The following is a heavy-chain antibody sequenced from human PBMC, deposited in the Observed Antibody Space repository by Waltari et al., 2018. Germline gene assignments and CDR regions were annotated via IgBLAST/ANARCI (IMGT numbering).Heavy chain of an antibody. CDR3: ALSPQQLLAFDF. V-gene: IGHV1-69*04. CDR2: LVPVLQMT. Sequence: QVQVMQSGAEMKQPGSSVKVSCTVSGDTFNRCAVSWVRQAPGQGLEWMGRLVPVLQMTNYAQRFRGRLTRTASTSATTAFMDLSGLRSEDTAVYYCALSPQQLLAFDFWGQGTMVTVSS. J-gene: IGHJ3*01. CDR1: GDTFNRCA. D-gene: IGHD6-13*01.